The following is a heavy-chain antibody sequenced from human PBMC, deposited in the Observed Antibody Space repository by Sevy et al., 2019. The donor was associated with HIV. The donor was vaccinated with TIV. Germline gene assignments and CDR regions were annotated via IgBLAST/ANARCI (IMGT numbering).Heavy chain of an antibody. CDR3: ARLSGGSYHFDY. J-gene: IGHJ4*02. CDR1: GGSISSGDYY. Sequence: SETLSLTCTVSGGSISSGDYYWSWIRQPPGKGLEWIGYIYYSGSTYYNPSLKSRVTISVDTSKNQFSLKPSSVTAADTAVYYCARLSGGSYHFDYWGQGTLVTVSS. D-gene: IGHD1-26*01. V-gene: IGHV4-30-4*01. CDR2: IYYSGST.